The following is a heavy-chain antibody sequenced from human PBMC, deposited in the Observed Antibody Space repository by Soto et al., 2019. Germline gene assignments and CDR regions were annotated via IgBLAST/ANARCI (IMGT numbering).Heavy chain of an antibody. CDR1: GYTFTNYG. D-gene: IGHD3-22*01. Sequence: ASVKVSCKASGYTFTNYGITWVRQAPGQGLEWMGIINPSNGNTSYTQKFQGRVTMTRDTSTSTVYMELSSLRSEDTAVYYCARDGALYYYDSSGHLSYWGQGTLVTVSS. V-gene: IGHV1-46*01. J-gene: IGHJ4*02. CDR3: ARDGALYYYDSSGHLSY. CDR2: INPSNGNT.